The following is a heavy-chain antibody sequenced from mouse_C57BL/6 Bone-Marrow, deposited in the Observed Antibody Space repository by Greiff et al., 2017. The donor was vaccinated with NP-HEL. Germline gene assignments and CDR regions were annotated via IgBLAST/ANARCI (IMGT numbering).Heavy chain of an antibody. Sequence: QVQLQQSGAELARPGASVKMSCKASGYTFTSYTMHWVKQRPGQGLEWIGYINPSSGYTKYNQKFKDKATLTADKSSSTAYMQLSSLTSEDSAVDYCAGKENFYYGSSLAYWGQGTLVTVSA. D-gene: IGHD1-1*01. CDR3: AGKENFYYGSSLAY. V-gene: IGHV1-4*01. CDR1: GYTFTSYT. J-gene: IGHJ3*01. CDR2: INPSSGYT.